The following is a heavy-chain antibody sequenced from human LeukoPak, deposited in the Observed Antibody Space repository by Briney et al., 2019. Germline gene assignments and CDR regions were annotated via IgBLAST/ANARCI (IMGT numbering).Heavy chain of an antibody. Sequence: PGGSLRLSCAASGFTFSRYGMHWVRQAPGKGLEWVAVISYDARNKYYADYVKGRFTISRDNSQNRLYVQMKSLRAEDTSVYYCAREQSMYYDTSGYYLTHESFDSWGQGTLVTVSS. V-gene: IGHV3-30*13. J-gene: IGHJ4*02. CDR3: AREQSMYYDTSGYYLTHESFDS. D-gene: IGHD3-22*01. CDR2: ISYDARNK. CDR1: GFTFSRYG.